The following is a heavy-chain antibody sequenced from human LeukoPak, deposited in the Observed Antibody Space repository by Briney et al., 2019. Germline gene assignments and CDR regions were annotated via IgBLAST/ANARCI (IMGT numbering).Heavy chain of an antibody. CDR3: ARSIGYSSSWYGNY. CDR2: IIPILGIA. J-gene: IGHJ4*02. V-gene: IGHV1-69*04. CDR1: GGTFSSYA. Sequence: ASVKVSCKASGGTFSSYAISWVRQAPGQGLEWMGRIIPILGIANYAQKFQGRVTITADKSTSTAYMELSSLRSEDTAVYFCARSIGYSSSWYGNYWGQGTLVTVSS. D-gene: IGHD6-13*01.